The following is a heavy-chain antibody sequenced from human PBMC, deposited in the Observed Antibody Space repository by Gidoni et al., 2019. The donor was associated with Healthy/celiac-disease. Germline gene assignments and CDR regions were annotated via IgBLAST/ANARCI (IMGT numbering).Heavy chain of an antibody. CDR2: ISSNGGST. D-gene: IGHD5-18*01. J-gene: IGHJ4*02. CDR1: GFTFSSSA. CDR3: VKAPRMGYSYGYGAAYFDY. V-gene: IGHV3-64D*06. Sequence: EVQLVESGGGLVQPGGSLRLSCSASGFTFSSSAMHWVRQAPGKGLEYVSAISSNGGSTYYADSVKGRFTISRDNSKNTLYLQMSSLRAEDTAVYYCVKAPRMGYSYGYGAAYFDYWGQGTLVTVSS.